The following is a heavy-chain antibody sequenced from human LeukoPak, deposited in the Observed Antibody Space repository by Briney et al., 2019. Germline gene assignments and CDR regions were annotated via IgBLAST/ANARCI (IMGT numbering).Heavy chain of an antibody. J-gene: IGHJ4*02. CDR3: SRESGAFSPFGY. Sequence: SGTLSLTCGVSGGSISSTNWWSWVRQPPGQGLEWIGEISLSGLTNYNPPLKSRVTMSLDKSKNHLSLNLTSVTAADTAVYYCSRESGAFSPFGYWGQGTLVTVSS. D-gene: IGHD1-26*01. V-gene: IGHV4-4*02. CDR1: GGSISSTNW. CDR2: ISLSGLT.